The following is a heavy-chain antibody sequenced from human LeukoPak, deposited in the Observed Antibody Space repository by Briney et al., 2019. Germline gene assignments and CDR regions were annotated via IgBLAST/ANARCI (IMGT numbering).Heavy chain of an antibody. J-gene: IGHJ4*02. CDR1: GYTFTSYG. V-gene: IGHV1-2*02. CDR3: ARGAKYYYDSSGQHDY. Sequence: ASVKVSCKASGYTFTSYGISWVRQAPGQGLEWMGWINPNSGGTNYAQKFQGRVTMTRDTSISTAYMELSRLRSDDTAVYYCARGAKYYYDSSGQHDYWGQGTLVTVSS. CDR2: INPNSGGT. D-gene: IGHD3-22*01.